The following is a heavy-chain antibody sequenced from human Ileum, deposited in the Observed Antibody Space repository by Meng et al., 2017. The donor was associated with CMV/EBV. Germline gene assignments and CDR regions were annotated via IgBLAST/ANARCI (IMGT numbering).Heavy chain of an antibody. J-gene: IGHJ4*02. D-gene: IGHD3-3*01. Sequence: GSLRLSCTVSGGSISNYYWSWIRQPPGKGLEWIGYIYYSGSTNYNPSLKSRGAISVDTSKNQFSLNLSSVTGADTAVYYCARAGLNFWSGYHFDSWGQGTLVTVSS. CDR2: IYYSGST. CDR1: GGSISNYY. V-gene: IGHV4-59*01. CDR3: ARAGLNFWSGYHFDS.